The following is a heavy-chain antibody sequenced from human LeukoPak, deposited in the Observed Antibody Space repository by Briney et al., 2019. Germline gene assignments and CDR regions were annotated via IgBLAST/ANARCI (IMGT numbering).Heavy chain of an antibody. D-gene: IGHD2-21*02. CDR1: GGSISSYY. Sequence: SETLSLTCTVSGGSISSYYWSWIRQPPGKGLEWIGYIYYSGSTNYNPSLKSRVTMSIDTSKNQFSLKLSSVTAADTALYYCARSPAYCGGDCPTGGAFDIWGQGTTVTVSS. V-gene: IGHV4-59*08. J-gene: IGHJ3*02. CDR3: ARSPAYCGGDCPTGGAFDI. CDR2: IYYSGST.